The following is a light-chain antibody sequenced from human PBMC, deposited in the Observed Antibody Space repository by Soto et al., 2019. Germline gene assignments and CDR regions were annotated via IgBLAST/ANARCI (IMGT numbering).Light chain of an antibody. CDR3: QSYDSSLSGYV. Sequence: QSVLTQPPSVSGAPGQRVTISCTWGSSKIGAGYDVHWYQQLPGTAPKLLIYGNSNRPSGVPDRFSGSKSGTSASLAITGLQAEDEADYYCQSYDSSLSGYVFGTGTKVTVL. J-gene: IGLJ1*01. CDR1: SSKIGAGYD. V-gene: IGLV1-40*01. CDR2: GNS.